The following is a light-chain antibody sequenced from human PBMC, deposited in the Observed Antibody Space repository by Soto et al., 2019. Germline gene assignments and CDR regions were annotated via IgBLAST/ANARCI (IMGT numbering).Light chain of an antibody. CDR2: GNT. CDR3: QSSDSSLSGYV. CDR1: SSNIGAGYD. J-gene: IGLJ1*01. Sequence: QSVLTQPPSVSGAPRQRGTISCTGSSSNIGAGYDVHWYQQLPGTAPNLLIYGNTTRPSGVPDRFSGSKSDPSASLAITGLRAEDEAVYYCQSSDSSLSGYVFGPGTKLTVL. V-gene: IGLV1-40*01.